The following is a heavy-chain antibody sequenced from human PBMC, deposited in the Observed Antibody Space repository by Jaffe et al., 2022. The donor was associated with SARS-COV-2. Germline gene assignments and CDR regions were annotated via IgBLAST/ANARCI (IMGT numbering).Heavy chain of an antibody. CDR2: IYTSGST. CDR1: GGSISSGSYY. J-gene: IGHJ3*02. D-gene: IGHD6-6*01. CDR3: ARGFGYSSSREVEAFDI. V-gene: IGHV4-61*02. Sequence: QVQLQESGPGLVKPSQTLSLTCTVSGGSISSGSYYWSWIRQPAGKGLEWIGRIYTSGSTNYNPSLKSRVTISVDTSKNQFSLKLSSVTAADTAVYYCARGFGYSSSREVEAFDIWGQGTMVTVSS.